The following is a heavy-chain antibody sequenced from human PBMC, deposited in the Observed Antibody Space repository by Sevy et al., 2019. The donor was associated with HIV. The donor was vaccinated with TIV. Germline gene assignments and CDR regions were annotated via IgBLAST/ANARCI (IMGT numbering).Heavy chain of an antibody. D-gene: IGHD6-13*01. CDR2: IYYSGSI. Sequence: SETLSLTCTVSGGSISSYYWSWIRQPPGKGLEWIGYIYYSGSINYNPSLKSRVTISVDTSKNQFSLKRSSVTAADTAVYYCGRGGGSWYGGYYYYYMDVWGKGTTVTVSS. V-gene: IGHV4-59*01. CDR3: GRGGGSWYGGYYYYYMDV. J-gene: IGHJ6*03. CDR1: GGSISSYY.